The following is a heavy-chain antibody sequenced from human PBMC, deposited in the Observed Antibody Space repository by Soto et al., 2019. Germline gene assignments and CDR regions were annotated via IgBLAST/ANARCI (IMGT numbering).Heavy chain of an antibody. CDR2: ISSSSTTI. J-gene: IGHJ4*02. CDR3: ATSFITTIGTTA. D-gene: IGHD1-1*01. V-gene: IGHV3-48*01. CDR1: GFTFSNFG. Sequence: EVQLVDSGGGLVQPGGSLRLSCEASGFTFSNFGINGVRQAPGKGLEWVSHISSSSTTIYYAESVKGRFTISRDNAKNSLYLQMSSLRGEDTAVYYCATSFITTIGTTAWGQGTLVTVSS.